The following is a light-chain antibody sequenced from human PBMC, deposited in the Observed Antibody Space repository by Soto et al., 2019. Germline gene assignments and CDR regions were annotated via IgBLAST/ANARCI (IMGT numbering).Light chain of an antibody. CDR3: QQYNDWPPIT. CDR1: QFVSNN. CDR2: KTS. V-gene: IGKV3-15*01. J-gene: IGKJ5*01. Sequence: EVGMTHSPATLSVSPLERVTLSFRASQFVSNNLVWYQQKPGQAPRVVIYKTSTRATGIPARLSGSGSGTEFTLTISSLQSEDVAFYYCQQYNDWPPITFGQGTRLEIK.